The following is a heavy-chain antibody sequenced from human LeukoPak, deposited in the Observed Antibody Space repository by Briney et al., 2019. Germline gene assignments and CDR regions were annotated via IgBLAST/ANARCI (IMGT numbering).Heavy chain of an antibody. V-gene: IGHV3-23*01. Sequence: GGSLRLSCAASGFTFSSYAMSWVRQAPGKGLEWVSAISGSGGSTYYADSVKGRFTISRDNSKNTLYLQMNSLRAEDTAVYYCAKVRYSSGWYAHYYYYYGMDVWGQGTTVTVSS. J-gene: IGHJ6*02. CDR2: ISGSGGST. CDR3: AKVRYSSGWYAHYYYYYGMDV. CDR1: GFTFSSYA. D-gene: IGHD6-19*01.